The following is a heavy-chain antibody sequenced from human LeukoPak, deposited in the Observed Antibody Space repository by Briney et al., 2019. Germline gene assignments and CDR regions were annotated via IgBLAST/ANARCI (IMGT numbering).Heavy chain of an antibody. J-gene: IGHJ5*02. V-gene: IGHV1-69*05. CDR1: EGPSAAKA. D-gene: IGHD3-3*01. CDR3: ARGDLEWFSSWFDP. Sequence: SVKVSCRAPEGPSAAKASAGWDRALEQGLRGLGRTIPIFGTANYAQKFQGRVTITTDESTSTAYMELSSLRSEDTAVYYCARGDLEWFSSWFDPWGQGTLVTVSS. CDR2: TIPIFGTA.